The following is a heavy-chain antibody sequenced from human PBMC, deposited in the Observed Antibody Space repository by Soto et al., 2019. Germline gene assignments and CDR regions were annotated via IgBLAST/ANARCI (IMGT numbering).Heavy chain of an antibody. D-gene: IGHD2-15*01. CDR3: ARDRYCSGGSCYSNHYYYYMDV. CDR1: GFTFSSYS. J-gene: IGHJ6*03. CDR2: ISSSSSYI. V-gene: IGHV3-21*01. Sequence: GGSLRLSCAASGFTFSSYSMNWVRQAPGKGLEWVSSISSSSSYIYYADSVKGRFTISRDNAKNSLYLQMNSLRAEDTAVYYCARDRYCSGGSCYSNHYYYYMDVWGKGTMVTVSS.